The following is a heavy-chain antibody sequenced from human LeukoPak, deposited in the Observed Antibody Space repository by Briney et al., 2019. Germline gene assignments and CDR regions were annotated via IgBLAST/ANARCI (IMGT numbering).Heavy chain of an antibody. V-gene: IGHV4-39*02. J-gene: IGHJ4*02. D-gene: IGHD1-26*01. CDR2: IYYSGST. CDR1: GGSISSSSYY. Sequence: SDTLSLTCTVSGGSISSSSYYWRWVRQPPGEGVEWIGSIYYSGSTYYNPSLKSRVTISADTSKNHFSLNLSSVAAADTAVYYCASDGVRWEVKYWGQGTLVTVSS. CDR3: ASDGVRWEVKY.